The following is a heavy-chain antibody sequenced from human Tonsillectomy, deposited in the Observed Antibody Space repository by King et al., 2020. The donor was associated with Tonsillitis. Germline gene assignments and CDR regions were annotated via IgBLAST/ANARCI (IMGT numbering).Heavy chain of an antibody. CDR2: IYSGDST. CDR3: ARAPYTPSSFYFDF. Sequence: VQLVESGGGLIQPGGSLRLSCVASGFSVSRKYMSWVRQAPGKGLEWVSVIYSGDSTFYANSVKGRFTISRDNSTNTLFLQMNSLRAEDTAKYYCARAPYTPSSFYFDFWGQGTLVTVSS. D-gene: IGHD6-6*01. J-gene: IGHJ4*02. V-gene: IGHV3-53*01. CDR1: GFSVSRKY.